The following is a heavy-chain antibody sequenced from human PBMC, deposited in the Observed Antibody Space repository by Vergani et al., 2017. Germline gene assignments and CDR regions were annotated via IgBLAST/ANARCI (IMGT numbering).Heavy chain of an antibody. CDR3: AKRGYCSGGSCP. CDR1: GFTFSSYA. D-gene: IGHD2-15*01. Sequence: EVQLLESGGGLVQPGGSLRLSCAASGFTFSSYAMSWVRQAPGKGLEWVSAISGSGGSTYYADSVKGRFTISRDNSKNTLYLQMNILRAEDTAVYYCAKRGYCSGGSCPWGQGTLVTVSS. J-gene: IGHJ5*02. CDR2: ISGSGGST. V-gene: IGHV3-23*01.